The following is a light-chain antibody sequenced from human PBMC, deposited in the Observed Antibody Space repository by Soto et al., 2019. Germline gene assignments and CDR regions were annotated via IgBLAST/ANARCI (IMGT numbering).Light chain of an antibody. V-gene: IGKV4-1*01. CDR3: QQYYSTLALT. J-gene: IGKJ4*01. CDR2: WAS. Sequence: DIVMTQSPDSLAVSLGERATINCKSSQSLFYSSNNKNYLAWYQQKPRQPPKLLIYWASTRDSGVPDRFSGSRSGTDFTLTISSLQVEDVAVYYCQQYYSTLALTFGGGTKVEIK. CDR1: QSLFYSSNNKNY.